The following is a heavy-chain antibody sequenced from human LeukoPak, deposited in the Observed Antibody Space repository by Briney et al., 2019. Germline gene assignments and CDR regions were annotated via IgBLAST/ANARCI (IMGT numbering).Heavy chain of an antibody. CDR3: ARAWAAAGGDDAFDI. Sequence: ASVKVSCKASGGTFTSYDINWVRQATGQGLEWMGWMNPNSGNTGYAQKFQGRVTITRNTSISTAYMELSSLRSEDTAVYYCARAWAAAGGDDAFDIWGQGTMVTVSS. J-gene: IGHJ3*02. V-gene: IGHV1-8*03. CDR1: GGTFTSYD. D-gene: IGHD6-13*01. CDR2: MNPNSGNT.